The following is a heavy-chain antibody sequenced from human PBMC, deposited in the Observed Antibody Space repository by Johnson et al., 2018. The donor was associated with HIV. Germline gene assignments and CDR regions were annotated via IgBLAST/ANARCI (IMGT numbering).Heavy chain of an antibody. D-gene: IGHD2-2*01. Sequence: VQLLESGGGLVQPGGSLRLSCAASGFTVSSYYMSWVRQAPGKGLEWVSVLFSGGSTYYADSVKGRFTISRDNSKNTLYLQMNSLRAEDTAVYYCARVRGLGYCSSTNCWGDAFDIWGQGTMVTVSS. J-gene: IGHJ3*02. CDR1: GFTVSSYY. V-gene: IGHV3-66*01. CDR3: ARVRGLGYCSSTNCWGDAFDI. CDR2: LFSGGST.